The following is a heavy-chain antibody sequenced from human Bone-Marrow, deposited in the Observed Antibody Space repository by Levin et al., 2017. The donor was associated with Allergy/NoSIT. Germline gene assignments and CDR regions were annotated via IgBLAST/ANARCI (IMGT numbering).Heavy chain of an antibody. CDR1: GGSISSSSYY. CDR2: IYYSGST. Sequence: SETLSLTCAVSGGSISSSSYYWGWIRQPPGKGLEWIGTIYYSGSTYYNPSLKSRVTISIDMSKNQFSLKLSSVTAADTAVYYCAREVAYDGPSDYSGMDVWGQGTTVTVSS. V-gene: IGHV4-39*07. D-gene: IGHD5-12*01. CDR3: AREVAYDGPSDYSGMDV. J-gene: IGHJ6*02.